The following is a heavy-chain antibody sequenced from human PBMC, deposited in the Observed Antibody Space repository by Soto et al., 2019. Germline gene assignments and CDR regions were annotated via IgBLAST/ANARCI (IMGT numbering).Heavy chain of an antibody. CDR2: ISYDGSNK. Sequence: VQLVESGGGVVQPGRSLRLSCAASGFTFSSYGMHWVRQAPGKGLEWVAVISYDGSNKYYADSVKGRFTISRDNSKNTLYLQMNSLRAEDTAVYYCAKEGSSFYYFDYWGQGTLVTVSS. CDR1: GFTFSSYG. D-gene: IGHD6-13*01. V-gene: IGHV3-30*18. J-gene: IGHJ4*02. CDR3: AKEGSSFYYFDY.